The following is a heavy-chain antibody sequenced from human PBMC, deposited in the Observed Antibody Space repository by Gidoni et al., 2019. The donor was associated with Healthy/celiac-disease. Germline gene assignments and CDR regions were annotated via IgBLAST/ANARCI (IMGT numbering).Heavy chain of an antibody. CDR2: ISSSSSYI. Sequence: EVQLVESGGGLVKPGGSLRLSCSASGFPFRSYSMNWVRQAPGKGLEWVSSISSSSSYIYYADSVKGRFTISRDNAKNSLYLQMNSLRAEDTAVYYCAREGRSRDGYSAFDYWGQGTLVTVSS. CDR3: AREGRSRDGYSAFDY. J-gene: IGHJ4*02. D-gene: IGHD5-18*01. CDR1: GFPFRSYS. V-gene: IGHV3-21*01.